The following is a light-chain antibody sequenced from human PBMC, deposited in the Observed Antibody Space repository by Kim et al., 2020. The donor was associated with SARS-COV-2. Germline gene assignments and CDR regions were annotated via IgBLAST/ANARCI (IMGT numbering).Light chain of an antibody. Sequence: QAVVTQEPSLTVSPGGTVTLTCGSITAAVTSGLYPYWFQQKPGQAPRTLIYDTNNRHSWTPARFSGSLLGGKAALTLLRAQPEDEAEYYCLLSYSGARIFGGGTQLTV. CDR2: DTN. CDR1: TAAVTSGLY. V-gene: IGLV7-46*02. J-gene: IGLJ2*01. CDR3: LLSYSGARI.